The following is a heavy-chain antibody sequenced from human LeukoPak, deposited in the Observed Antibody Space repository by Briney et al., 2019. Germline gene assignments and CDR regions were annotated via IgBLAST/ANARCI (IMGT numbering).Heavy chain of an antibody. CDR1: GFTFDDYA. Sequence: PGGSLRLSCAASGFTFDDYAMHWVRQAPGKGLEWVSGMSWNSGSIVYADSVKGRFTIYRDKAKNSLYLQMNSLRAEDMALYYCAKGGLDDAFDIWGQGTMVTVSS. V-gene: IGHV3-9*03. D-gene: IGHD3-16*01. J-gene: IGHJ3*02. CDR2: MSWNSGSI. CDR3: AKGGLDDAFDI.